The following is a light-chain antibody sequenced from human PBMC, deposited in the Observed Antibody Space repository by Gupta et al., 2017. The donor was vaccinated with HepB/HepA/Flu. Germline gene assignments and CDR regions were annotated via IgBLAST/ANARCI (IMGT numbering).Light chain of an antibody. CDR1: QSVSSY. CDR3: QQRSNWPPYT. V-gene: IGKV3-11*01. J-gene: IGKJ2*01. CDR2: DAA. Sequence: EIVLTQSPAPLSLSPGARATLSCRASQSVSSYLAWYQQKPGQAPRLLIYDAANRATGIPAGFSGSGSGTDFTLTISSREPEDFAVYYCQQRSNWPPYTFGQGTKLEIK.